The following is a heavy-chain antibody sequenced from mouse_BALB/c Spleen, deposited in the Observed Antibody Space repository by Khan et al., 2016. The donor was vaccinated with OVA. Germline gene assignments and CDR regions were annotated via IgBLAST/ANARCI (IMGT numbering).Heavy chain of an antibody. CDR1: GFSLSNYS. CDR3: ARRGYDYGRGALFAY. D-gene: IGHD2-4*01. Sequence: QVQLKESGPSLVQPSQSLSITCTVSGFSLSNYSVHWVRQSPEKGLEWLGVIWSAGSTDYNAAFISRLTISKDNSRSQVFFKMNSLQPNDTAIYYCARRGYDYGRGALFAYWGQGTLVTVSA. V-gene: IGHV2-2*02. CDR2: IWSAGST. J-gene: IGHJ3*01.